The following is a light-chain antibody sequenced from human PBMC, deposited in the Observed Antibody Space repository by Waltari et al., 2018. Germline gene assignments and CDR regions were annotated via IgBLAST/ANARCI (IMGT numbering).Light chain of an antibody. CDR3: QQSYSIPRT. J-gene: IGKJ2*01. V-gene: IGKV1-39*01. CDR2: AAS. CDR1: QNIARY. Sequence: DIQMTQSPSSLSASVGDRVTITCRASQNIARYLNWYHQKPGKAPKLLIYAASSLQSGVPSRFSGTGSGTDFTLTVSSLQPEDFATYYCQQSYSIPRTFGQGTELEIK.